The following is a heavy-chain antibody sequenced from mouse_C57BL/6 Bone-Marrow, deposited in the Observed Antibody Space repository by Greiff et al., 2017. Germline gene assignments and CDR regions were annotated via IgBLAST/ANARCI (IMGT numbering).Heavy chain of an antibody. J-gene: IGHJ2*01. CDR2: INPGSGGT. CDR1: GYAFTNYL. CDR3: ARCSYYSNYEDY. Sequence: VQLQESGAELVRPGTSVKVSCKASGYAFTNYLIEWVKQRPGQGLEWIGEINPGSGGTNYNEKFKGKATLTADKSSSTAYMQLSSLTSEDSAVXFCARCSYYSNYEDYWGQGTTLTVSS. D-gene: IGHD2-5*01. V-gene: IGHV1-54*01.